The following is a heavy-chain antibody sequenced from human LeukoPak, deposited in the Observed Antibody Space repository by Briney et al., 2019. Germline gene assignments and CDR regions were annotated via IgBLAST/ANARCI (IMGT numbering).Heavy chain of an antibody. Sequence: SETLSLTCTVSGGSVSSGNYYWSWIRQPPGKGLEWIGLMSNSGHTDSTPSLKSRVTISVDTSKNQFSLKLNSVTAADTAVYYCARVSAAGTGPDYWGQGTLVTVSS. CDR2: MSNSGHT. D-gene: IGHD6-13*01. J-gene: IGHJ4*02. CDR1: GGSVSSGNYY. V-gene: IGHV4-61*01. CDR3: ARVSAAGTGPDY.